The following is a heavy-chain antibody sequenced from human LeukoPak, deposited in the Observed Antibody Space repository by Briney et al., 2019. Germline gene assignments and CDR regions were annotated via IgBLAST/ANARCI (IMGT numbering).Heavy chain of an antibody. V-gene: IGHV3-33*06. Sequence: GGSLRLSCAASGFTFSSYGMHWVRQAPGKGLEWVAVIWYDGSNKYYADSVKGRFTISRDNSKNTLYLQMNSLRAEDTAVYYCAKLLSGYCSRTSCLNWFDPWGQGTLVTVSS. J-gene: IGHJ5*02. CDR2: IWYDGSNK. CDR1: GFTFSSYG. D-gene: IGHD2-2*01. CDR3: AKLLSGYCSRTSCLNWFDP.